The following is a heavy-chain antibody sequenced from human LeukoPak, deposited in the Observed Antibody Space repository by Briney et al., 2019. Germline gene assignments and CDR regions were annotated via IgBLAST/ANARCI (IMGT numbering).Heavy chain of an antibody. CDR2: IYHSGNT. Sequence: SETLSLTCTASGYSISTSYYWGWIRQPPGKGLEWIGSIYHSGNTYYNPSLKSRVTISVDASKNQFSLKLSSVTAADTAVYYCARVYYSNSYDYWYFDLWGRGTLVTVSS. CDR3: ARVYYSNSYDYWYFDL. D-gene: IGHD6-13*01. CDR1: GYSISTSYY. J-gene: IGHJ2*01. V-gene: IGHV4-38-2*02.